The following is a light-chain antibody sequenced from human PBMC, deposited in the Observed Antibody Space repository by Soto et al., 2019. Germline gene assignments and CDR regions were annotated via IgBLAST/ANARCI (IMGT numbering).Light chain of an antibody. Sequence: QLVLAQPPSVSGAPGQRVTITCTGSTSNIGAGYDVHWYQHLPGTAPKLLIYGNSNRPSGVPDRFSGSQSGTSASLVITGLQTEDEADYYCQTYDSILNVVFGGGTKLTVL. CDR2: GNS. V-gene: IGLV1-40*01. CDR3: QTYDSILNVV. J-gene: IGLJ2*01. CDR1: TSNIGAGYD.